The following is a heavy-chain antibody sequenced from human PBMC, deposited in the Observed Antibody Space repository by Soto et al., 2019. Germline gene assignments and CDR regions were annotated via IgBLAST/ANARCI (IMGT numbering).Heavy chain of an antibody. Sequence: PGQGLEWMGWISAYNGNTNYAQKLQGRVTMTTDTSTSTAYMELRSLRSDDTAVYYCAREEGTHSSGWTADYWGQGTLVTVSS. J-gene: IGHJ4*02. D-gene: IGHD6-19*01. V-gene: IGHV1-18*01. CDR2: ISAYNGNT. CDR3: AREEGTHSSGWTADY.